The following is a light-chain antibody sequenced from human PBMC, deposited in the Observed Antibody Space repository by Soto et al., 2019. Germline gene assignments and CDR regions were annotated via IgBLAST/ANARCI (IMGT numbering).Light chain of an antibody. Sequence: QSVLTQPASVSGSPGQSITISCTGTSGDVGGYYYVSWYQQLPGKAPKLMISEVSNRPSGVSNRFSGSKSGNTASLTISGLQAEDEAAYYCSSYTAGGTIFGTGTKLTVL. CDR1: SGDVGGYYY. J-gene: IGLJ1*01. CDR3: SSYTAGGTI. V-gene: IGLV2-14*01. CDR2: EVS.